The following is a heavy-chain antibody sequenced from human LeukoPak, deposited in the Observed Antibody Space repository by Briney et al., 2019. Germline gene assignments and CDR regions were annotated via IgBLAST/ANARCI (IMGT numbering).Heavy chain of an antibody. CDR3: ARHPLVRGWYGMDV. CDR1: GYSFTSYW. CDR2: IDLSDSYT. Sequence: GESLKISWKGSGYSFTSYWISWVRQMPGKGLEWMGRIDLSDSYTNYSPSFKGHVNISADKSISTAYLQWSSLKASDTAMYYCARHPLVRGWYGMDVWGKGTTVTVSS. V-gene: IGHV5-10-1*01. D-gene: IGHD3-10*01. J-gene: IGHJ6*04.